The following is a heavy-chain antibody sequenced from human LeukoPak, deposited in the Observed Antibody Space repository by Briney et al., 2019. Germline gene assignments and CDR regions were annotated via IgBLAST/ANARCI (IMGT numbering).Heavy chain of an antibody. CDR3: AREGVDINMVRGVIPKGSALDI. CDR1: GFIFSSHS. Sequence: GGSLRLFCAASGFIFSSHSMTWVRQAPGKGLEWVSSLGSSSNYILYADSVKGRITISSDNAKNSLYLQWNSLRVEDTAVYYCAREGVDINMVRGVIPKGSALDIWGQGTMVSVSS. V-gene: IGHV3-21*01. J-gene: IGHJ3*02. CDR2: LGSSSNYI. D-gene: IGHD3-10*01.